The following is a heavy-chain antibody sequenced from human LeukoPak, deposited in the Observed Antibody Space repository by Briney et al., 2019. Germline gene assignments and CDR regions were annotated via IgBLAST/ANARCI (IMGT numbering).Heavy chain of an antibody. CDR2: INHSGST. CDR3: ARLSYDYVWGSYRPRVFDY. CDR1: GGSFSGYY. J-gene: IGHJ4*02. V-gene: IGHV4-34*01. D-gene: IGHD3-16*02. Sequence: SETLSLTCAVYGGSFSGYYWSWIRQPPGKGLEWIGEINHSGSTNYNPSLKSRVTISVDTSKNQFSLKLSSVTAADTAVYYCARLSYDYVWGSYRPRVFDYWGQGTLVTVSS.